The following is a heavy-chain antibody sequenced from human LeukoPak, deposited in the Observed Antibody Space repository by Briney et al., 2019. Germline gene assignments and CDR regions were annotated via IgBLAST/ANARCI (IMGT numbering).Heavy chain of an antibody. CDR3: ARGRSSMIVVVITTGWFDP. Sequence: GSLRLSCAASGFTFSSYSMNWIRQPPGKGLEWIGEINHSGSTNYNPSLKSRVTISVDTSKNQFSLKLSSVTAADTAVYYCARGRSSMIVVVITTGWFDPWGQGTLVTVSS. V-gene: IGHV4-34*01. D-gene: IGHD3-22*01. CDR1: GFTFSSYS. CDR2: INHSGST. J-gene: IGHJ5*02.